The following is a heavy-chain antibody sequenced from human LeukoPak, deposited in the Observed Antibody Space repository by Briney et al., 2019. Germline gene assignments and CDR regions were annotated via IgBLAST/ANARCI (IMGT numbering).Heavy chain of an antibody. CDR3: ARLGPIAVAGSRNWSDP. CDR1: GYTFTSYG. D-gene: IGHD6-19*01. Sequence: ASVKVSCKASGYTFTSYGISWVRQAPGQGLEWMGWISAYHGNTNYAQKLQGRVTMTTDTSTSTAYMELRSLRSDDTAVYYCARLGPIAVAGSRNWSDPWGQGALVTVSS. CDR2: ISAYHGNT. J-gene: IGHJ5*02. V-gene: IGHV1-18*01.